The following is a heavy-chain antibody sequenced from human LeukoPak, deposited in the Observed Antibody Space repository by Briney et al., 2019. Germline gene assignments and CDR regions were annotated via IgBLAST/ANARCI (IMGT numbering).Heavy chain of an antibody. D-gene: IGHD6-13*01. V-gene: IGHV3-7*01. CDR2: INWYGSVK. CDR1: VLIFSDYW. Sequence: GGSLRLSCAVSVLIFSDYWVTWVRHTPGKGLEFVAYINWYGSVKNYVDSVKGRFTISRDNAKNSVYLQMTSLRVDDPAIYYCARDPGFSSCDYWGRGTLLSVPS. CDR3: ARDPGFSSCDY. J-gene: IGHJ4*02.